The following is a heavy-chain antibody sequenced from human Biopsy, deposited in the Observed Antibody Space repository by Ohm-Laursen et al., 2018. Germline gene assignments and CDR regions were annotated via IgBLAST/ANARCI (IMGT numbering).Heavy chain of an antibody. J-gene: IGHJ5*02. CDR1: GFAVSTTY. Sequence: SLRLSCAASGFAVSTTYMSWVRQAPGKGLEWVSIIYLDGKTYYTDSVKGRFTISRDNSKNALYLQMNSLRPADTAMYYCARGDYFDSNGYFWFDPWGQGTLVTVSS. V-gene: IGHV3-53*01. CDR2: IYLDGKT. D-gene: IGHD3-22*01. CDR3: ARGDYFDSNGYFWFDP.